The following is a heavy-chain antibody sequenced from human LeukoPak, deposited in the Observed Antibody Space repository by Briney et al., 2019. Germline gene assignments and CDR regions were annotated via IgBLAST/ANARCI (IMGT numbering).Heavy chain of an antibody. CDR3: ARHAADGYGGNSPFDY. CDR2: IYYSGST. D-gene: IGHD4-23*01. V-gene: IGHV4-59*08. CDR1: GGSISSYY. Sequence: SETLSLTCTVSGGSISSYYWSWIRQPPGKGLEWIGYIYYSGSTNYNPSLKSRVTISVDTSKNQFSLKLSSVTAADTAVYYCARHAADGYGGNSPFDYWGQGTLVTVSS. J-gene: IGHJ4*02.